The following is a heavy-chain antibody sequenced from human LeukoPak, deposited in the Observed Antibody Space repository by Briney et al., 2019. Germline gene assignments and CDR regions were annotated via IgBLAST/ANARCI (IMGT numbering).Heavy chain of an antibody. Sequence: GGFLRLSCAASGFTFSSYEMNWVRQAPGKGLEWVSYISSSGSTIYYADSVKGRFTISRDNAKNSLYLQMNSLRAEDTAVYYCARGGHRAAGAFYGYWGQGTLVTVSS. CDR3: ARGGHRAAGAFYGY. CDR1: GFTFSSYE. D-gene: IGHD6-13*01. J-gene: IGHJ4*02. V-gene: IGHV3-48*03. CDR2: ISSSGSTI.